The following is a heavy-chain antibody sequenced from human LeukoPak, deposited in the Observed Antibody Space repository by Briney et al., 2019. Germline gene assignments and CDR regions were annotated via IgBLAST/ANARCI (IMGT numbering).Heavy chain of an antibody. CDR2: MNPNSGNT. J-gene: IGHJ6*02. CDR1: GYTFTSYD. Sequence: ASVKVSCKASGYTFTSYDINWVRQATGQGLEWMGWMNPNSGNTGYAQKFQGRVTMTRNTSISTAYMELSSLRSEDTAVYYCARFQTYLTGYYIRGLSGVYYYYGMDVWGQGTTVTVSS. D-gene: IGHD3-9*01. V-gene: IGHV1-8*01. CDR3: ARFQTYLTGYYIRGLSGVYYYYGMDV.